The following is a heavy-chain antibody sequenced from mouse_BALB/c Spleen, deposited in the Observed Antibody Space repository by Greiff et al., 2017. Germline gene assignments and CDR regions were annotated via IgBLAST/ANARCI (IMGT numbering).Heavy chain of an antibody. CDR2: INPSTGYT. J-gene: IGHJ2*01. CDR1: GYTFTSYW. CDR3: ARRDYYGSSYDY. D-gene: IGHD1-1*01. Sequence: QVQLQQSGAELAKPGASVKMSCKASGYTFTSYWMHWVKQRPGQGLEWIGYINPSTGYTEYNQKFKDKATLTADKSSSTAYMQLSSLTSEDSAVYYCARRDYYGSSYDYWGQGTTLTVSS. V-gene: IGHV1-7*01.